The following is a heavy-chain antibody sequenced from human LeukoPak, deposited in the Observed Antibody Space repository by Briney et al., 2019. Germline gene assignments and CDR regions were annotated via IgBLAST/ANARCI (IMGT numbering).Heavy chain of an antibody. V-gene: IGHV3-30*03. D-gene: IGHD3-10*01. CDR1: GFSFNSYA. Sequence: GGSLRLSCVASGFSFNSYAMHWVRQAPGKGLEWVAVISYDGNDKKYGDSLRGRFTISRDDSKNTLYVHMNSLRDDDTAVYYCARDHDILVRGRIDYWGQGTPVTVSS. J-gene: IGHJ4*02. CDR3: ARDHDILVRGRIDY. CDR2: ISYDGNDK.